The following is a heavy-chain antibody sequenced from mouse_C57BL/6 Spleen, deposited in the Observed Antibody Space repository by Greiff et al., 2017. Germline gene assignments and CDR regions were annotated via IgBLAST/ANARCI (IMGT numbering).Heavy chain of an antibody. D-gene: IGHD1-1*01. V-gene: IGHV1-53*01. CDR3: AKEGDYYGSSYDAMDY. CDR1: GYTFTSYW. Sequence: QVQLKQPGTELVKPGASVKLSCKASGYTFTSYWMHWVKQRPGQGLEWIGNINPSNGGTNYNEKFKSKATLTVDKSSSTAYMQLSSLTSEDSAVYYCAKEGDYYGSSYDAMDYWGQGTSVTVSS. CDR2: INPSNGGT. J-gene: IGHJ4*01.